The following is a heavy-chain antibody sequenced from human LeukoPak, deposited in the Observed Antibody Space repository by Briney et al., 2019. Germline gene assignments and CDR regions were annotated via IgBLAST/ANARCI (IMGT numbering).Heavy chain of an antibody. V-gene: IGHV4-59*08. Sequence: SETLSFTCTVSGDSISTYYWSWIRQPPGKGLEWIGDVHNRGTTNFDCSLKSRVNMSVDVSKNQIPLKLNSVAAADTAVYYFARNDTAAGPFQHWGQGTPVTVSS. CDR2: VHNRGTT. CDR3: ARNDTAAGPFQH. J-gene: IGHJ1*01. D-gene: IGHD1-1*01. CDR1: GDSISTYY.